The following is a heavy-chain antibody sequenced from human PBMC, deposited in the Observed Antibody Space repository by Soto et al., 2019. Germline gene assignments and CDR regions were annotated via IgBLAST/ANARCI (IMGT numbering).Heavy chain of an antibody. Sequence: PGGSLRLSCEASGFIFSSYAMHWVRQAPGKGLEWVAVISDGGSKESYADSVKDRFTISRDDSKNTLFLVINALRGDDTAVYYCARRGSGWGGFDYWGQGTLVTVSS. CDR2: ISDGGSKE. CDR1: GFIFSSYA. D-gene: IGHD6-19*01. J-gene: IGHJ4*02. CDR3: ARRGSGWGGFDY. V-gene: IGHV3-33*08.